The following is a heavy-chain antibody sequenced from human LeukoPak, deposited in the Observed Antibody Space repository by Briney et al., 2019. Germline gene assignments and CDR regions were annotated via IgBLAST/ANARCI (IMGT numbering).Heavy chain of an antibody. Sequence: GGSLRLSCAASGFTLSSYAMSWVRQAPGKGLEWVSAISATGDTYHAASVKGRFTTTTDSSTNTLFLQMNRLRPEAAAVYYCGKAPVTTCRGAFCYPFDYWGLGTLVTVSS. V-gene: IGHV3-23*01. CDR1: GFTLSSYA. CDR3: GKAPVTTCRGAFCYPFDY. D-gene: IGHD3-3*02. J-gene: IGHJ4*02. CDR2: ISATGDT.